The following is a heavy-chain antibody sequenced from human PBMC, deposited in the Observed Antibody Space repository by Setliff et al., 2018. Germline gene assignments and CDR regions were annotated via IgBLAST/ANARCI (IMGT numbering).Heavy chain of an antibody. CDR2: IYYTGIT. CDR3: ARYTPTLPELGIYGWFDY. D-gene: IGHD7-27*01. J-gene: IGHJ4*02. V-gene: IGHV4-39*07. CDR1: GDSINSYPYY. Sequence: PSETLSLTCTVSGDSINSYPYYWGWIRQPPGKGREWIGNIYYTGITYYNRSLKSRVTISVDTSKNHFSLKLTSVTAADTAAYYCARYTPTLPELGIYGWFDYWGQGTPVTVSS.